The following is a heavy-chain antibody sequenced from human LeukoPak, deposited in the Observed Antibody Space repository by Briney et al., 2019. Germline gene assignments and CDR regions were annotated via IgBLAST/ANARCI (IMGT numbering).Heavy chain of an antibody. Sequence: KPSETLSLTCAVYGGSFSGYYWSWIRQPPGKGLEWIGEINHSGSTNYNPSLKSRVTISVDTSKNQFSLKLSSVTAADTAVYYCARVNTTVTTTHDYWGQGTLVTVSS. CDR2: INHSGST. CDR3: ARVNTTVTTTHDY. J-gene: IGHJ4*02. D-gene: IGHD4-17*01. CDR1: GGSFSGYY. V-gene: IGHV4-34*01.